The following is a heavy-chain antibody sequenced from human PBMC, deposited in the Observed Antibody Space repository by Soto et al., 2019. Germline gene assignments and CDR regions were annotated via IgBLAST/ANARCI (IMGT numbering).Heavy chain of an antibody. CDR1: GGTFSNYA. J-gene: IGHJ3*02. D-gene: IGHD3-22*01. CDR2: IIPMFGTT. Sequence: QVQLVESGAEVKKPGSSVKVSCKASGGTFSNYAISWVRQAPGQGLEWMGGIIPMFGTTKYAQKFQGRVTISADESTTTAYMELSSLRSEDTAVYYCARDRYYSDSGGPHDGSFDIWGQGTMVTVSS. CDR3: ARDRYYSDSGGPHDGSFDI. V-gene: IGHV1-69*12.